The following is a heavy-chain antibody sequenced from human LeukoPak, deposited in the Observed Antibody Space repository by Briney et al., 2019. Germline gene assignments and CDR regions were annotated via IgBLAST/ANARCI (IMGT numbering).Heavy chain of an antibody. J-gene: IGHJ6*03. D-gene: IGHD2-21*02. CDR1: GGTFSSYA. CDR3: ARTQDVTYYYYYMDV. Sequence: ASVKVSCKASGGTFSSYAISWVRQAPGQGLEWMGWISLYNGNTNYAQNLQGRVTMTTDTSTSTAYTELRSLRSDDTAVYYCARTQDVTYYYYYMDVWGKGATVTVSS. CDR2: ISLYNGNT. V-gene: IGHV1-18*01.